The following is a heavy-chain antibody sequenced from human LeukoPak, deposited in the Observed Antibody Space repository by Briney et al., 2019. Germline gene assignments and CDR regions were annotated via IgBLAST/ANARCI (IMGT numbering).Heavy chain of an antibody. Sequence: ASVKVSCKASGGTFSSYAISWVRQAPGQGLEWMGRIIPILGIANYAQKFQGRVTITADKSTSTAYMELSSLRSEDTAVYYCARVRDGYNSYAEFDPWGQGTLVTVSS. D-gene: IGHD5-24*01. J-gene: IGHJ5*02. CDR3: ARVRDGYNSYAEFDP. CDR2: IIPILGIA. CDR1: GGTFSSYA. V-gene: IGHV1-69*04.